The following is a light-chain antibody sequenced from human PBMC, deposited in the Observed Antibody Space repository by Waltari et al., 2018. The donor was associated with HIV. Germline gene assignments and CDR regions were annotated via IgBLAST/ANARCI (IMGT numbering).Light chain of an antibody. CDR1: QSLLHSNAYNY. Sequence: VVIQFQLSVFVTPGEPASVSCRSSQSLLHSNAYNYLGWYLQKPGQSPQLLIYLGSNLASGVPYRVSVNASGTNFTLQISRVEAEDVGIYYCMQALQTPPTFGGGTNVEVK. V-gene: IGKV2-28*01. J-gene: IGKJ4*01. CDR3: MQALQTPPT. CDR2: LGS.